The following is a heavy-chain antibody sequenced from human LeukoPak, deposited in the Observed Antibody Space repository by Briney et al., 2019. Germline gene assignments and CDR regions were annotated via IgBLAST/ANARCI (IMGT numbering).Heavy chain of an antibody. CDR1: GFTVSSNY. Sequence: GGSLRLSCAASGFTVSSNYMSWVRQAPGKGLEWVSVIYSGGSTYYADSVKGRFTISRDNSKNTLYLQMNSLRAEDTAVYYCARDQYYYDSSGSSRYFDYWGQGTLVTVSS. J-gene: IGHJ4*02. D-gene: IGHD3-22*01. CDR2: IYSGGST. V-gene: IGHV3-66*01. CDR3: ARDQYYYDSSGSSRYFDY.